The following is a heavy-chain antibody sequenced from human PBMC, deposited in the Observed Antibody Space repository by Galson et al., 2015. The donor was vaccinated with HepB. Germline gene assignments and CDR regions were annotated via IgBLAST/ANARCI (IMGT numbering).Heavy chain of an antibody. J-gene: IGHJ2*01. D-gene: IGHD3-22*01. CDR3: ARTLGYDSSGYRSWYFDL. Sequence: LSLTCTVSGGSISSSRYYWGWIRQPPGKGLEWIGSIYYSGSTYYNPSLKSRVTISVDTSKNQFSLKLSSVTAADTAVYYCARTLGYDSSGYRSWYFDLWGRGTLVTVSS. CDR2: IYYSGST. V-gene: IGHV4-39*07. CDR1: GGSISSSRYY.